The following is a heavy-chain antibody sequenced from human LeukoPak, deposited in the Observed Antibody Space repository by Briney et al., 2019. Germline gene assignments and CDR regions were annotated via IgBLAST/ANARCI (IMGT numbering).Heavy chain of an antibody. J-gene: IGHJ4*02. CDR1: GGSISNYY. V-gene: IGHV4-59*08. CDR2: IYYSGST. D-gene: IGHD4-17*01. Sequence: SETLSLTCTVPGGSISNYYWSWIRQPPGRGLEWIGYIYYSGSTNYNPSLKSRVTISIDTSKNQFSLKLSSVTAADTAVYYCARRDYGSKVDYWGQGTLVTVSS. CDR3: ARRDYGSKVDY.